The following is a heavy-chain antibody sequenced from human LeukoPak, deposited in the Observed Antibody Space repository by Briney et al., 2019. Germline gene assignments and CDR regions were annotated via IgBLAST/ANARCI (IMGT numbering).Heavy chain of an antibody. CDR3: ARLGSNNYFDP. J-gene: IGHJ5*02. CDR1: GYSFTSYW. D-gene: IGHD7-27*01. Sequence: GESLKISWKGSGYSFTSYWITWVRQMPGKGLEWMGRIDPSDSYTNYSPSFQGHVTISTDKSINTAYLQWSSLKASDTAIYYCARLGSNNYFDPWGQGTLAFVSS. CDR2: IDPSDSYT. V-gene: IGHV5-10-1*01.